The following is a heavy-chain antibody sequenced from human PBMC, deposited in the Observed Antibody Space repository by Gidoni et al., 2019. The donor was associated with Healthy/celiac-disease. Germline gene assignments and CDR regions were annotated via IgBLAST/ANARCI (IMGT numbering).Heavy chain of an antibody. CDR3: ARDFGREYYDTSGYMST. Sequence: QGQLVESGGGVVQPGRSLRLSCAASGFTFSSYGMHWVRQTPGKGLEWVAVLWYDGTNKYYADSVKGRFTISRDNSKNTLYLQMNSLRAEDTAVYYCARDFGREYYDTSGYMSTWGQGTLVTVSS. V-gene: IGHV3-33*01. CDR1: GFTFSSYG. D-gene: IGHD3-22*01. CDR2: LWYDGTNK. J-gene: IGHJ5*02.